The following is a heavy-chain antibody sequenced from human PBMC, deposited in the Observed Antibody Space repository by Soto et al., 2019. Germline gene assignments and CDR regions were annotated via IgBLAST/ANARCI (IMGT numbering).Heavy chain of an antibody. CDR2: ISAYNGNT. CDR3: ARDLESSWPDAFDI. D-gene: IGHD6-13*01. V-gene: IGHV1-18*04. J-gene: IGHJ3*02. Sequence: ASVKVSCKSCGYSFTSYGISWVRQAPGQGLEWMGWISAYNGNTNYAQKLQGRVTMTTDTSTSTAYMELRSLRSDDTAVYYCARDLESSWPDAFDIWGQGTMVPVSS. CDR1: GYSFTSYG.